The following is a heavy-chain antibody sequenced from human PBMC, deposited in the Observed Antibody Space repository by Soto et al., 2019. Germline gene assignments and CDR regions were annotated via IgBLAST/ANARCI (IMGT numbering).Heavy chain of an antibody. CDR3: AQVKGVTASSSAFDY. Sequence: QVQLVESGGGVVQPGRSLRLSCAASGFTFSSYGMHWVRQAPGKGLEWVAVISYDGSNKYYADSVKGRFTISRDNSKNTLYLQMNSLRAEDTAVYYCAQVKGVTASSSAFDYWGQGTLVTLSS. V-gene: IGHV3-30*18. CDR1: GFTFSSYG. CDR2: ISYDGSNK. D-gene: IGHD2-21*02. J-gene: IGHJ4*02.